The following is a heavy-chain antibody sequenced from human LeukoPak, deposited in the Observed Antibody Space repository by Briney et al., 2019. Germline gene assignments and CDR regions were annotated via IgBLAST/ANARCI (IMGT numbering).Heavy chain of an antibody. CDR1: GYTFNSFG. Sequence: EASVKVSCKASGYTFNSFGISWVRQAPGQGLEWMGWISADNGDTSNAQKVQGRMTMTTDTSTTTAFMELRSLRLDDTAVYYCARDVSRRDRRDSNSFFFYDYFMDVWGKGTTVTVSS. CDR3: ARDVSRRDRRDSNSFFFYDYFMDV. J-gene: IGHJ6*03. V-gene: IGHV1-18*01. CDR2: ISADNGDT. D-gene: IGHD4-23*01.